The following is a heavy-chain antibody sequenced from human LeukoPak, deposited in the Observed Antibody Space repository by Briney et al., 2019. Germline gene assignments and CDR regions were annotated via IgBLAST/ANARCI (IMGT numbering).Heavy chain of an antibody. V-gene: IGHV3-7*01. D-gene: IGHD3-10*01. CDR1: GFTFSGYW. CDR2: IKQDGSEK. J-gene: IGHJ4*02. Sequence: GGSLRLSCAASGFTFSGYWMSWVRQAPGKGLEWVANIKQDGSEKYYVDSVKGRFTISRDNAKNSLYLQMNSLRAEDTAVYYCARVRFTGIDYWGQGTLVTVSS. CDR3: ARVRFTGIDY.